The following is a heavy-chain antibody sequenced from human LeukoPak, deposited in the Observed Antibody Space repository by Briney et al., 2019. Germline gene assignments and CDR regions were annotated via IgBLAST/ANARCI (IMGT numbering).Heavy chain of an antibody. CDR3: ARQGDSSGYYDIDY. CDR2: INPNSGGT. D-gene: IGHD3-22*01. CDR1: GYTFTGYY. Sequence: GASVKASCKASGYTFTGYYMHWVRQAPGQGLEWMGWINPNSGGTNYAQKFQGRVTMTRDTSISTAYMELSRLRSDDTAVYYCARQGDSSGYYDIDYWGQGTLVTVSS. V-gene: IGHV1-2*02. J-gene: IGHJ4*02.